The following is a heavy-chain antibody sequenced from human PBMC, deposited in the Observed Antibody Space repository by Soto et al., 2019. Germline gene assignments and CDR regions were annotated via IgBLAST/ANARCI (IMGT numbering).Heavy chain of an antibody. V-gene: IGHV1-46*04. CDR2: INPSGGST. CDR3: ARDGALFDYGDPTGFDY. CDR1: GYTFTSYY. Sequence: QVQLVQSGAEVKKPGASVKVSCKASGYTFTSYYMHWVRQAPGQGLEWMGIINPSGGSTSYAQKLQGRVTMTRDTSTSTVYMELSSLRSEDTAVYYCARDGALFDYGDPTGFDYWGQGTLVTVSS. D-gene: IGHD4-17*01. J-gene: IGHJ4*02.